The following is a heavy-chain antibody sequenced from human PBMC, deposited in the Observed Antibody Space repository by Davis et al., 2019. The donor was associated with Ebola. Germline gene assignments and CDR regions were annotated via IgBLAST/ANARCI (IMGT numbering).Heavy chain of an antibody. D-gene: IGHD3-10*01. CDR1: GRLIIKN. Sequence: GESLKISCVDLGGRLIIKNKTWVRQAPGKGLEWVSLIYGGANIYYADSVQGRFTISRDNSKNTLYLQMNSLRAEDTAVYYCARGVVGVIPSDYWGQGTLVTVSS. CDR3: ARGVVGVIPSDY. V-gene: IGHV3-53*01. CDR2: IYGGANI. J-gene: IGHJ4*02.